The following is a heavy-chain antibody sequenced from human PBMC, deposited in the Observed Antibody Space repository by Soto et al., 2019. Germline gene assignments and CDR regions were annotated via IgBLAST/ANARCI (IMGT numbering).Heavy chain of an antibody. Sequence: QVQLVQSGAEVKKPGASVKVSCKASGYTFTSYAMHWVRQAPGQRLEWMGWINAGNGNTKYSQKFQGRVTITRDTSASTAYMELSSLRSEDTAVYYCARGLSSSSWYYFDYWGQGILVTVSS. CDR1: GYTFTSYA. CDR3: ARGLSSSSWYYFDY. CDR2: INAGNGNT. D-gene: IGHD6-13*01. V-gene: IGHV1-3*01. J-gene: IGHJ4*02.